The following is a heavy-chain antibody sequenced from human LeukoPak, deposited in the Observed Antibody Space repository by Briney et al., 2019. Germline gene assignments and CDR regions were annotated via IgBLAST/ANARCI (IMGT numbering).Heavy chain of an antibody. CDR1: GGSISSYY. V-gene: IGHV3-23*01. D-gene: IGHD1-26*01. CDR3: AKDRSGSYYIYGMDV. Sequence: ETLSLTCTVSGGSISSYYWSWVRQAPGKGLEWVSAISGSGGSTYYADSVKGRFAISRDNSKNTLYLQMNSLRAEDTAVYYCAKDRSGSYYIYGMDVWGQGTTVTVSS. CDR2: ISGSGGST. J-gene: IGHJ6*02.